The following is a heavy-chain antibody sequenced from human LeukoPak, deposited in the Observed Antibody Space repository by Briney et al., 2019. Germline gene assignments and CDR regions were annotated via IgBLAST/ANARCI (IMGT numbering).Heavy chain of an antibody. CDR3: ARARGSGSYYLSFVP. J-gene: IGHJ5*02. CDR1: GGSIRSYY. V-gene: IGHV4-59*01. CDR2: IYYSGST. Sequence: SETLSLTCTVSGGSIRSYYWSWIRQPPGKGLEWIGYIYYSGSTNYNPSLKSRVTISVDTSKNQFSLKLSSVTAADTAVYYCARARGSGSYYLSFVPWGQGTLVTVSS. D-gene: IGHD3-10*01.